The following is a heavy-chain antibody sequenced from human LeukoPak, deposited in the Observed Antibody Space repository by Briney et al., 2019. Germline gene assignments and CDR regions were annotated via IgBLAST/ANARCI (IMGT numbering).Heavy chain of an antibody. CDR1: GFTFSSYS. CDR3: AIHPGDYFDY. CDR2: ISSNSGGI. J-gene: IGHJ4*02. V-gene: IGHV3-21*01. Sequence: GGSLRVSCAASGFTFSSYSMNWVRQAPGKGLEWVSWISSNSGGIYYAESVKGGFTISRGNAKSSLYLEMNSLRAEDTAVYYCAIHPGDYFDYWGQGTLVTVSS.